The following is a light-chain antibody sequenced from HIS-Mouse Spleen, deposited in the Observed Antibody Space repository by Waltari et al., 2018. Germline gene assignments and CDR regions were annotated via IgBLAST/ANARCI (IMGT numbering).Light chain of an antibody. CDR3: QQRSNWPYT. Sequence: EIVLTQSPATLSLSPGVRANRTCRASQSVSSYLAWYQQKPGQHPSLLIYDAYNRATGIPARFSGSGSGTDFTLTISSLEPEDFAVYYCQQRSNWPYTFGQGTKLEIK. V-gene: IGKV3-11*01. J-gene: IGKJ2*01. CDR1: QSVSSY. CDR2: DAY.